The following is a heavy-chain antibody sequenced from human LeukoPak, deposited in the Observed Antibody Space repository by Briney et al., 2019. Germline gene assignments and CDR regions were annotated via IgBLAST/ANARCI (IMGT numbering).Heavy chain of an antibody. CDR2: IYSSGSA. Sequence: SETLSLTCTDSVGSISPYYWSWIRQPPGKGLESIGHIYSSGSANYNPPLRSRVTISVDTSKNQFCLNLSIFSAADTGVYYCARVIVVVPAAFYFFDYWGQGTLVTVSS. J-gene: IGHJ4*02. CDR3: ARVIVVVPAAFYFFDY. D-gene: IGHD2-2*01. V-gene: IGHV4-59*01. CDR1: VGSISPYY.